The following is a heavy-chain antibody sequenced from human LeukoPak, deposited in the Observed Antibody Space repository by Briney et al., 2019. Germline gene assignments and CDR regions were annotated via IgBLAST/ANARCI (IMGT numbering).Heavy chain of an antibody. V-gene: IGHV1-46*01. CDR1: GYTFTSYY. Sequence: GASVKVSCKASGYTFTSYYMHWVRQAPGQGLEWMGLINPSGGSTSYAQKFQGRVTMTRDTSISTAYMELSRLRSDDTAVYYCARDLKRGYSYGSFDYWGQGTLVTVSS. J-gene: IGHJ4*02. D-gene: IGHD5-18*01. CDR3: ARDLKRGYSYGSFDY. CDR2: INPSGGST.